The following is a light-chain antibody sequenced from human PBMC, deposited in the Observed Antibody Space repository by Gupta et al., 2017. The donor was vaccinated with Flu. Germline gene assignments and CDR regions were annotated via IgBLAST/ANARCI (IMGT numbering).Light chain of an antibody. Sequence: EIVLTQSPVTLSLSPGERATLSCRDSQSITDKLAWYLQKPGQAHRLLIWGEYRRLTGSPDRYSGSGYAKDFTLTSSRRETEDFAVYYGQHDCSSPTFGQGTKVEI. V-gene: IGKV3-20*01. CDR3: QHDCSSPT. CDR2: GEY. J-gene: IGKJ1*01. CDR1: QSITDK.